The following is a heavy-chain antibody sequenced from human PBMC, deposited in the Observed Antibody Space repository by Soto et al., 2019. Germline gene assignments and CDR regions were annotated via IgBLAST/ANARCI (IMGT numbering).Heavy chain of an antibody. V-gene: IGHV6-1*01. CDR1: GDSVSSNSAA. J-gene: IGHJ6*02. CDR2: TYYRSKWYN. CDR3: ASGAGIAVAGEYYYYYYGMDV. Sequence: PSQTLSLTCAISGDSVSSNSAAWNWIRQSPSRGLEWLGRTYYRSKWYNDYAVSVKCRITINPDTSKNQFSLQLNSVTPGDTAVYYCASGAGIAVAGEYYYYYYGMDVWGQGTTVTVSS. D-gene: IGHD6-19*01.